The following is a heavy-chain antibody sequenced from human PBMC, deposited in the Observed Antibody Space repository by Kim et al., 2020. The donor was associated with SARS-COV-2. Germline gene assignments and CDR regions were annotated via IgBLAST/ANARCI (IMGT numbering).Heavy chain of an antibody. CDR3: ARAYYDILTGYEGAYGMDV. D-gene: IGHD3-9*01. CDR2: IWYDGSNK. Sequence: GGSLRLSCAASGFTFSSYGMHWVRQAPGKGLEWVAVIWYDGSNKYYADSVKGRFTISRDNSKNTLYLQMNSLRAEDTAVYYCARAYYDILTGYEGAYGMDVWGQGTTVTVSS. CDR1: GFTFSSYG. V-gene: IGHV3-33*01. J-gene: IGHJ6*02.